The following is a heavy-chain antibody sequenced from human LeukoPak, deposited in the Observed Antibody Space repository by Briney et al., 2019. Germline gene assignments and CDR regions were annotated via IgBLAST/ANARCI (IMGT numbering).Heavy chain of an antibody. J-gene: IGHJ4*02. CDR1: GFTFSSYS. Sequence: GGSLRLSCAASGFTFSSYSMNWVRQAPGKGLEWVSYISSSSSTIYYADSVRGRFTVSRDDSKNTLYLQMNSLRAEDTAVYYCAKDGGLWVSAHWGDSWGRGTLVTVSS. CDR3: AKDGGLWVSAHWGDS. V-gene: IGHV3-48*01. CDR2: ISSSSSTI. D-gene: IGHD7-27*01.